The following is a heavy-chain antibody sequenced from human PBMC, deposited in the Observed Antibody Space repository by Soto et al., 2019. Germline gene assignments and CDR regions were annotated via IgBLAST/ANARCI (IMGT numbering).Heavy chain of an antibody. CDR3: AKDQYSGTRGYDSSCDS. J-gene: IGHJ5*01. V-gene: IGHV3-30*18. D-gene: IGHD5-12*01. CDR2: ISYDGSNN. Sequence: QVQLVESGGGVVQPVRSLRLSCAASGVTFSSYGMQWVRQAPGKGLDWVAVISYDGSNNYYEDSVKGRFTISRDNSTNTLYLQMNSLRAEDTAVYYCAKDQYSGTRGYDSSCDSWGQGTLVTVSS. CDR1: GVTFSSYG.